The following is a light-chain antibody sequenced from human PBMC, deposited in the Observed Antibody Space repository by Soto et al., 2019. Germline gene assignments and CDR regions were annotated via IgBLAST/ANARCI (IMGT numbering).Light chain of an antibody. CDR1: SSNIGAGYD. V-gene: IGLV1-40*01. Sequence: QSVLTQPPSVSGALGQRVTISCTGSSSNIGAGYDVHWYQQLPGTAPKLLIYGNSNRPSGVPDRFSGSKSGTSASLAITGLQAEDEADYYCQSYDSSLSGYVVFGGGTQVTVL. CDR3: QSYDSSLSGYVV. J-gene: IGLJ2*01. CDR2: GNS.